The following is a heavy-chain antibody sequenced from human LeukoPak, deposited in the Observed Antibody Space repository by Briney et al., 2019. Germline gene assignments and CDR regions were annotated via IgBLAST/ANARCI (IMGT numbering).Heavy chain of an antibody. CDR3: ASYGGGGYDYYYYYYMDV. D-gene: IGHD3-22*01. Sequence: GGSLRLSCAASGFTFSDYYMSWIRQAPGKGLEWVSYISSSGSTIYYADSVKGRFTISRDNAKNSLYLQMNSLRAEDTAVYYCASYGGGGYDYYYYYYMDVWGKGTTVTVSS. CDR2: ISSSGSTI. V-gene: IGHV3-11*01. CDR1: GFTFSDYY. J-gene: IGHJ6*03.